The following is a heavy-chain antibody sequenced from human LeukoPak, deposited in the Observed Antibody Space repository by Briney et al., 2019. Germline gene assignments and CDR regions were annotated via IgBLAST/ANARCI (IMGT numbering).Heavy chain of an antibody. CDR1: GGSFSGYY. V-gene: IGHV4-34*01. Sequence: SETLSLTCAVYGGSFSGYYWSWIRQPPGKGLEWIGEINHSGSTNYNPSLKSRVTISVDRSKNQFSLKLSSVTAADTAVYYCARGGNSSARSGAEGYWGQGTLVTVSS. J-gene: IGHJ4*02. CDR3: ARGGNSSARSGAEGY. D-gene: IGHD6-13*01. CDR2: INHSGST.